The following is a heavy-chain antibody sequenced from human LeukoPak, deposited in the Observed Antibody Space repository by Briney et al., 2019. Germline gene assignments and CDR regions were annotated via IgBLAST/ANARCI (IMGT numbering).Heavy chain of an antibody. CDR3: ARGIAAAGYFDY. D-gene: IGHD6-13*01. V-gene: IGHV3-11*01. CDR2: ISSSGSTI. CDR1: GFTVTNYY. Sequence: GGSLRLSCAASGFTVTNYYMNWVRQAPGKGLEWVSYISSSGSTIYYADSVKGRFTISRDNAKNSLYLQMNSLRAEDTAVYYCARGIAAAGYFDYWGQGTLVTVSS. J-gene: IGHJ4*02.